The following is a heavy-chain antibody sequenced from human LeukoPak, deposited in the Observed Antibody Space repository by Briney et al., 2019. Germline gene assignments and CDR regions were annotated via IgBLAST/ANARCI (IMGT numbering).Heavy chain of an antibody. D-gene: IGHD3-9*01. V-gene: IGHV4-34*01. Sequence: SETLSLTCAVSGGSFSGYYWSWIRQPPGKGLEWIGEINHSGSTYYNASLKSRVTISVDTSKNQFSLKLSSVTAADTAVYYCARGSGDYDILTGYYNAPSGFDYWGQGTLVTVSS. CDR2: INHSGST. CDR3: ARGSGDYDILTGYYNAPSGFDY. CDR1: GGSFSGYY. J-gene: IGHJ4*02.